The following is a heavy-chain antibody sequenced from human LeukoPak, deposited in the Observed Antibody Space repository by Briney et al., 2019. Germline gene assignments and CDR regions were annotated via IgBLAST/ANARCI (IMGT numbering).Heavy chain of an antibody. J-gene: IGHJ4*02. Sequence: GGSLRLSCAASGFTFSSYAMSWVRQAPGKGLEWVSAISGSGGSTYYADSVKGRFTISRDNSKSTLYLQMNSLRAEDTAVYYCAKGYQLGTFAPFDYWGQGTLVTVSS. CDR2: ISGSGGST. CDR1: GFTFSSYA. CDR3: AKGYQLGTFAPFDY. V-gene: IGHV3-23*01. D-gene: IGHD3-16*02.